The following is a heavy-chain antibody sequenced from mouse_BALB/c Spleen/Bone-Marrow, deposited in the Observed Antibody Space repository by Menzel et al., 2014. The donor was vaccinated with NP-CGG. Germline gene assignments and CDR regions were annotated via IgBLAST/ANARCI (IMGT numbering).Heavy chain of an antibody. J-gene: IGHJ3*01. CDR1: GYTFTGYW. D-gene: IGHD2-1*01. V-gene: IGHV1-69*02. CDR2: IDPSDSET. CDR3: ARSGGNYVSFAY. Sequence: QVQLQQSGAELVKPGAPVKLSCKASGYTFTGYWMNWVKQRPGRGLEWIGRIDPSDSETHYNQKFKDKATLTVDKSSSTAYIQLSSLTSEDSAVYYCARSGGNYVSFAYWGQGTLVTVSA.